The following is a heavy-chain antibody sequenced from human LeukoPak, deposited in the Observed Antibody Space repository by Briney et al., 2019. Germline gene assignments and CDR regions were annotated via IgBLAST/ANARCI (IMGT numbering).Heavy chain of an antibody. CDR1: GGSISSYY. V-gene: IGHV4-39*01. CDR3: ASRASVAGDFDY. Sequence: SETLSLTCTVSGGSISSYYWSWIRQPPGKGLEWIGSIYYSGSTYYNPSLKSRVTISVDTSKNQFSLKLSSVTAADTAVYYCASRASVAGDFDYWGQGTLVTVSS. CDR2: IYYSGST. J-gene: IGHJ4*02. D-gene: IGHD6-19*01.